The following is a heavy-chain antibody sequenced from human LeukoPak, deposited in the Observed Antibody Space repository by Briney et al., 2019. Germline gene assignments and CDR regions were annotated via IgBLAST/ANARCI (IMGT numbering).Heavy chain of an antibody. V-gene: IGHV4-39*07. J-gene: IGHJ4*02. CDR3: ARVIEMVTFDY. CDR1: GGSISSSSYY. D-gene: IGHD5-24*01. CDR2: IYYSGST. Sequence: SETLSLTCTVSGGSISSSSYYWGWIRQPPGKGLEWIGNIYYSGSTYYNPSLKSRVTILVDTSKIQFSLKLSSVTAADTAVYYGARVIEMVTFDYWGQGTLVTVSS.